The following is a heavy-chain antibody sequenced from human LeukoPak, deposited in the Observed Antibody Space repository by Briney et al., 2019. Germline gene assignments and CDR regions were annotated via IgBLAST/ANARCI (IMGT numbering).Heavy chain of an antibody. Sequence: GGSLRLSCAASGFTFSSYSMNWVRRAPGKGLEWVSSISSSSSYFYYADSVKGRFTISRDNAKNSLYLQMNSLRAEDTAVYYCARLAVLMYYDSSGYSTFDYWGQGTLVTVSS. CDR2: ISSSSSYF. D-gene: IGHD3-22*01. V-gene: IGHV3-21*01. CDR1: GFTFSSYS. CDR3: ARLAVLMYYDSSGYSTFDY. J-gene: IGHJ4*02.